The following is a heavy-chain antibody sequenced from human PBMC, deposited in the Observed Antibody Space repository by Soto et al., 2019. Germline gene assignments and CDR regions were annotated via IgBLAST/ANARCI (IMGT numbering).Heavy chain of an antibody. CDR3: ARARSTMVRGVIGPMDV. J-gene: IGHJ6*03. Sequence: SETRSLTCTVSGGSISSGGYYWSWIRQHPGKGLEWIGYIYYSGSTYYNPSLKSRVTISVDTSKNQFSLKLSSVTAADTAVYYCARARSTMVRGVIGPMDVWGKGTTVTVSS. D-gene: IGHD3-10*01. CDR2: IYYSGST. V-gene: IGHV4-31*03. CDR1: GGSISSGGYY.